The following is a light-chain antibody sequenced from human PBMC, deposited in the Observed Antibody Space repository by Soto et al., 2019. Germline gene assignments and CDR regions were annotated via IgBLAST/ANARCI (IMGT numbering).Light chain of an antibody. J-gene: IGKJ3*01. CDR1: QSVSSY. Sequence: EIVLTQSPSSLSISPVERGTLSGRASQSVSSYLAWYQQKPGQAPRLLIYDASNRATGIPARFSGSGSGTDFTLTISSLEPEDFAVYYCQQRSNWPLFTFGPGTKVDIK. V-gene: IGKV3-11*01. CDR3: QQRSNWPLFT. CDR2: DAS.